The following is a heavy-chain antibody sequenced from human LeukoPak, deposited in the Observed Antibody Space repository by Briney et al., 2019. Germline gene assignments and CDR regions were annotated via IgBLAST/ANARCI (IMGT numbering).Heavy chain of an antibody. D-gene: IGHD3-22*01. Sequence: ASVKVSCKASGYTFTSYGISWVRQAPGQGLEWMGWISAYNGNTNYAQKLQGRVTMTTGTSTSTAYMELRSLRSDDTAVFYCAKDSSGYYSRDYYYGMDVWGQGTTVTVSS. J-gene: IGHJ6*02. CDR3: AKDSSGYYSRDYYYGMDV. CDR2: ISAYNGNT. V-gene: IGHV1-18*01. CDR1: GYTFTSYG.